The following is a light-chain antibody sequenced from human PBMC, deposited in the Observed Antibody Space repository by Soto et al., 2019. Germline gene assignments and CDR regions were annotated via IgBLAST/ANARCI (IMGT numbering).Light chain of an antibody. CDR3: QSYDSSRNGYV. J-gene: IGLJ1*01. CDR1: SSNVGAGND. Sequence: QSVLTQPPSVSGAPGQTVTISCTGSSSNVGAGNDVHWYQQLPETAPKLLLYGNNNRPSGVPDRFSASKSGTSTSLPITGLQDEDEADYYCQSYDSSRNGYVFGTGTKLTVL. CDR2: GNN. V-gene: IGLV1-40*01.